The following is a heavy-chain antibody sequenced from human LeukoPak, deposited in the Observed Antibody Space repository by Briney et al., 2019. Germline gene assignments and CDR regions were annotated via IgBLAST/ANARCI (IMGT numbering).Heavy chain of an antibody. CDR2: IDPSDSYT. V-gene: IGHV5-10-1*01. D-gene: IGHD2-21*01. CDR3: ATIASAGGRVY. J-gene: IGHJ4*02. CDR1: GYSFPSYW. Sequence: GESLKISCKGSGYSFPSYWISWVRQMPGKGLEWMGRIDPSDSYTKYSPSFQGHVTISADKSVSTAYLQWSNLEASDTAMYYCATIASAGGRVYLGQGTQVTVSS.